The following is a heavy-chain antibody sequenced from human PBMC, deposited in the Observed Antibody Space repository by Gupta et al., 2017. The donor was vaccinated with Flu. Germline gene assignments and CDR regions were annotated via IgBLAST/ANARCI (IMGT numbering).Heavy chain of an antibody. CDR1: GGSINSGGYY. D-gene: IGHD3-16*01. CDR2: IYYSGFT. J-gene: IGHJ6*02. V-gene: IGHV4-31*03. CDR3: ARAEGVSYYGLDV. Sequence: QVQLQESGPGLVRASQTLSLTCTVSGGSINSGGYYWSWVRQRPGKGLEWIGYIYYSGFTYYNPSLSSRLTISLDKSKNQFALKLSRGTAADTAVYYCARAEGVSYYGLDVWGQGTTVSVSS.